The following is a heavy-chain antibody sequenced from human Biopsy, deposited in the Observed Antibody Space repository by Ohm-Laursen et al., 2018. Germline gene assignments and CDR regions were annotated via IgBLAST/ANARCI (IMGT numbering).Heavy chain of an antibody. CDR3: ARAKSVLDYFYGLDV. V-gene: IGHV3-11*01. CDR2: ISSRGTSI. J-gene: IGHJ6*02. Sequence: SLRLSCTASGFSFSDYYMSWLRQAPGKGLEWLSYISSRGTSINNADSVKGRFTISRDNAKKSLYLQMNSQRAEDTAVYYCARAKSVLDYFYGLDVWGQGATVTVSS. D-gene: IGHD5/OR15-5a*01. CDR1: GFSFSDYY.